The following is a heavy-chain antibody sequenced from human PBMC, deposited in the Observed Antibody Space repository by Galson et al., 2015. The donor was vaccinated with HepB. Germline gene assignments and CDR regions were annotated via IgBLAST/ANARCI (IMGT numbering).Heavy chain of an antibody. Sequence: SLRLSCAASGFTFSSYGMHWVRQAPGKGLEWVAVISYDGSNKYYADSVKGRFTISRDNSKNTLYLQMNSLRAEDTAVYYCAKCIYDDRYSYGISYYYYYYMDVWGKGTTVTVSS. J-gene: IGHJ6*03. V-gene: IGHV3-30*18. CDR2: ISYDGSNK. CDR3: AKCIYDDRYSYGISYYYYYYMDV. D-gene: IGHD5-18*01. CDR1: GFTFSSYG.